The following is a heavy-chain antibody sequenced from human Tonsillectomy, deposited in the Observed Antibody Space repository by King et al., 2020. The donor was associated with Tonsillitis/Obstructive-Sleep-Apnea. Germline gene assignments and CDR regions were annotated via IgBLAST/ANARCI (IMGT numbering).Heavy chain of an antibody. D-gene: IGHD4-17*01. V-gene: IGHV3-15*01. CDR1: GFIFRSAW. CDR2: IKTKTDGGTT. Sequence: QLVQSGGGLVKPGGSLRLSCVASGFIFRSAWMNWVRQAPGKGLEWVGRIKTKTDGGTTDYAAPVNGRFTISRDDSKNTLYLHMNSLKSEDTAVYYCSTSDDYGDYYYYYMDVWGKGTTVTVSS. CDR3: STSDDYGDYYYYYMDV. J-gene: IGHJ6*03.